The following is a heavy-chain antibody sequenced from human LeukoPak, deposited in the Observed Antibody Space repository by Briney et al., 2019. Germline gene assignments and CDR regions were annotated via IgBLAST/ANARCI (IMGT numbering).Heavy chain of an antibody. V-gene: IGHV4-31*11. CDR3: ARGGSNSYFQH. Sequence: PSETLSLTCAVYGGSFSGYYWSWIRQHPGKSLEWIGYIYYSGSTYYNPSLKSRVFIAVDTFENQFSLKLRSVTAADTAVYYCARGGSNSYFQHWGQGTLVTVSS. D-gene: IGHD1-26*01. J-gene: IGHJ1*01. CDR2: IYYSGST. CDR1: GGSFSGYY.